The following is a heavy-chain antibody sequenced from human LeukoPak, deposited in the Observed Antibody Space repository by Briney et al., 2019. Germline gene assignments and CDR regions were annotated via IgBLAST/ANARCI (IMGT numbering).Heavy chain of an antibody. D-gene: IGHD2-8*01. CDR1: GFTFSSYA. CDR2: ISGSGGST. V-gene: IGHV3-23*01. Sequence: GGSLRLSCAASGFTFSSYAMSWVRQAPGKGLEWVSAISGSGGSTHYADSVKGRFTISRDNSKNTLYLQMNSLRAEDTAVYYCAKDVGYCTNGVCYRSFFDYWGQGTLVTVSS. J-gene: IGHJ4*02. CDR3: AKDVGYCTNGVCYRSFFDY.